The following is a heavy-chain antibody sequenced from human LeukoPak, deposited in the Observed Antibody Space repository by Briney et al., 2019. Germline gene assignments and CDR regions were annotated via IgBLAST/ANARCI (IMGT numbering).Heavy chain of an antibody. Sequence: SETLSLTCAVYGVSFSGYYWSWIRQPPGKGLEWIGEINHSGSTNYNPSLKSRVTISVDTSKNQFSLKLSSVTAADTAVYYCASAYSLSWFDPWGQGTLVTVSS. D-gene: IGHD4-4*01. CDR3: ASAYSLSWFDP. CDR1: GVSFSGYY. CDR2: INHSGST. J-gene: IGHJ5*02. V-gene: IGHV4-34*01.